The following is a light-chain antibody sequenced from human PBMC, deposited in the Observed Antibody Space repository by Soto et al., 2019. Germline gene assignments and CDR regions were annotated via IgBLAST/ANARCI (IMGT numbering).Light chain of an antibody. J-gene: IGLJ3*02. Sequence: QSVLTQPPSVSGAPGQRVTSACTGSSSNIWAGYDVHWYHQLPGTAPKLLIYCNSNRPSGVPDRFSGSKSGTSASLAITGLQAEDEADYYCQSSDSSLSGWVFGGGTTLTVL. CDR1: SSNIWAGYD. V-gene: IGLV1-40*01. CDR2: CNS. CDR3: QSSDSSLSGWV.